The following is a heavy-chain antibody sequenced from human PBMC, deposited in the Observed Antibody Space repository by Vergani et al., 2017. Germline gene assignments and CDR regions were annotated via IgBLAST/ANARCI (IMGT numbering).Heavy chain of an antibody. CDR1: GFTLSNYD. J-gene: IGHJ6*02. CDR3: AKANPRNSGYDYLYYYHAMDV. D-gene: IGHD5-12*01. Sequence: QVQLVESGGGVVQRGGSLRLSCATSGFTLSNYDMQWIRQGPGKGLEFVAFIQFDGSNQYYADSVKGRFTLSRDVSKNTLYLQMNSLSAGDTAVYYCAKANPRNSGYDYLYYYHAMDVWGQGTTVTVSS. V-gene: IGHV3-30*02. CDR2: IQFDGSNQ.